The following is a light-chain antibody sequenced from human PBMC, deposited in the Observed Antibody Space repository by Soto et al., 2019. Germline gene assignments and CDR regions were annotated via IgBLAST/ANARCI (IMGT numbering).Light chain of an antibody. V-gene: IGKV3-20*01. CDR3: QHSGSSLWT. J-gene: IGKJ1*01. CDR2: GAS. CDR1: QSVSSSY. Sequence: EIVLTQSPGTLSVSPGERATLSCRASQSVSSSYLAWYQQKPGQAPRLLIHGASSRATGIPDRFSGSGSGTDFTLTISRLEPEDFAVYYCQHSGSSLWTFGQGTKVEIK.